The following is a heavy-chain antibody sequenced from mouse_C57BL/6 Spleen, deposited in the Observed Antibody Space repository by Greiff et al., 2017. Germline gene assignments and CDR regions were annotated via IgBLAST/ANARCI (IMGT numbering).Heavy chain of an antibody. Sequence: EVQLQQSGAELVRPGASVKLSCTASGFNITDYYMHWVKQRPEQGLEWIGRIDPEDGDTEYARKFQGKATMTADTSSNTAYLQRSSLTSEDTAAYYCTTGYYSKGGDYWGQGTTLTVSS. J-gene: IGHJ2*01. CDR2: IDPEDGDT. CDR1: GFNITDYY. D-gene: IGHD2-5*01. V-gene: IGHV14-1*01. CDR3: TTGYYSKGGDY.